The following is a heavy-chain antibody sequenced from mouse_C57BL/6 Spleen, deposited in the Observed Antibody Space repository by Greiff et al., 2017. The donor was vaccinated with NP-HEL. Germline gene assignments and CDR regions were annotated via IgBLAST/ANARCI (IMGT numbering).Heavy chain of an antibody. D-gene: IGHD2-3*01. CDR1: GFSLSTSGMG. CDR3: ARNPLYDGYSIPHFDY. V-gene: IGHV8-12*01. J-gene: IGHJ2*01. Sequence: ESGPGILQSSQTLSLTCSFSGFSLSTSGMGVSWIRQPSGKGLEWLAHIYWDDDKRYNPSLKSRLTISKDTSRNQVFLKITSVDTADTATYYCARNPLYDGYSIPHFDYWGQGTTLTVSS. CDR2: IYWDDDK.